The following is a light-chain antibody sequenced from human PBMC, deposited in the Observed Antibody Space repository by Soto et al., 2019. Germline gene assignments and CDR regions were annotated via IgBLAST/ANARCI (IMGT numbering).Light chain of an antibody. CDR1: SSGIGGSNY. J-gene: IGLJ1*01. Sequence: QCVRTQTASGFGAPGQWIPHSCTGDSSGIGGSNYVSWYQQYPGKTPKLLIFDVSDRPSGVSNRFSGSKSGNTASLTISGLQVEDEADYYCCSFQTSSTPNVFGTGTKVTVL. V-gene: IGLV2-14*03. CDR3: CSFQTSSTPNV. CDR2: DVS.